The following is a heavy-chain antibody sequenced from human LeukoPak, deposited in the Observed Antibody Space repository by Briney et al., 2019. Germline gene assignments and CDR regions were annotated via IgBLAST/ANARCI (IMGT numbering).Heavy chain of an antibody. D-gene: IGHD6-19*01. CDR2: IKWDGIET. CDR3: ARDKAVAGPGDY. V-gene: IGHV3-7*01. Sequence: GGSLRLSCAASGFTFSTYWMTWVRQAPGKGLEWVANIKWDGIETYYVDSVKGRFAISRNNAKNSLYLQMNSLRAEDTAVYYCARDKAVAGPGDYWGQGTLVTVSS. CDR1: GFTFSTYW. J-gene: IGHJ4*02.